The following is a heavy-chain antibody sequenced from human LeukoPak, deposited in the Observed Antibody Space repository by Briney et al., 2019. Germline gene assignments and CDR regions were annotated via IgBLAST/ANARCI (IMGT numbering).Heavy chain of an antibody. J-gene: IGHJ6*02. V-gene: IGHV1-69*13. CDR2: IIPIFGTA. Sequence: AASVKVSCKASGGTFSSYAISWVRQAPGQGLEWMGGIIPIFGTANYAQKFQGRVTITADESTSTAYMELSSLRSEDTAVYYCARNGYSYGQTYYYYYGMDVWGQGTTVTVSS. CDR1: GGTFSSYA. D-gene: IGHD5-18*01. CDR3: ARNGYSYGQTYYYYYGMDV.